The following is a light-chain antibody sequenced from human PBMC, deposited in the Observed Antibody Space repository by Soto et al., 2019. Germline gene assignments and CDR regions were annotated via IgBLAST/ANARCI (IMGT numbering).Light chain of an antibody. CDR1: QSVGSY. CDR3: QQYGSSPLT. CDR2: GAS. Sequence: EIVLIQSPATLSLSPGERATLSCRASQSVGSYLAWYQHKPGQAPRLLIYGASSRATGIPDRFSGSGSGTDFTLTISRLEPEDFAVYYCQQYGSSPLTFGPGTKVDIK. J-gene: IGKJ3*01. V-gene: IGKV3-20*01.